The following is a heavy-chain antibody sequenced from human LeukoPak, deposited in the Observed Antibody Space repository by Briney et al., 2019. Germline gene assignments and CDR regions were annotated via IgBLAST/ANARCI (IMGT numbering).Heavy chain of an antibody. CDR2: ISAYNGNT. Sequence: GASVKVSCKASGYTFTSYGTGWVRQAPGQGLEWMGWISAYNGNTNYTQKLQGRVTMTTDTSTSTAYMELRGLRSDDTAVYYCAREYCSGGSCYLFDYWGQGTLVTVSS. V-gene: IGHV1-18*01. CDR3: AREYCSGGSCYLFDY. D-gene: IGHD2-15*01. CDR1: GYTFTSYG. J-gene: IGHJ4*02.